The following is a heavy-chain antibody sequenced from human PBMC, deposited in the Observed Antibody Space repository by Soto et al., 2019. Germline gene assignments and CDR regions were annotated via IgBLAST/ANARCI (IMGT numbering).Heavy chain of an antibody. CDR3: ARVAAVAGPGYYYYGMDV. CDR1: GYTFTGYY. V-gene: IGHV1-2*04. Sequence: QVQLVQSGAEVKKPGASVKVSCRASGYTFTGYYMHWVRQAPGQGLEWMGWINPNSGGTNYAQKFQGWVTMTRDTSISTAYMELSRLRSDDTAVYYCARVAAVAGPGYYYYGMDVWGQGTTVTVSS. D-gene: IGHD6-19*01. J-gene: IGHJ6*02. CDR2: INPNSGGT.